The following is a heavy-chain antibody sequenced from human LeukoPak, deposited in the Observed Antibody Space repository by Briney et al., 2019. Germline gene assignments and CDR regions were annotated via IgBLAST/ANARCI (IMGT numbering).Heavy chain of an antibody. Sequence: GGSLRLSCAASGFTFSSYAMSWVRQAPGKGLEWVSVISGRGSGIHYADSVKGRFTISRDNAKNSLYLQMSNLRAEDTAVYFCARGGGLDVWGQGATVTVSS. CDR3: ARGGGLDV. V-gene: IGHV3-23*01. D-gene: IGHD3-16*01. CDR1: GFTFSSYA. J-gene: IGHJ6*02. CDR2: ISGRGSGI.